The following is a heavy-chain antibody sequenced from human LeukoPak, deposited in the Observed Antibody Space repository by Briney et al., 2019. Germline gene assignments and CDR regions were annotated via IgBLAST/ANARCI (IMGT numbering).Heavy chain of an antibody. CDR1: GYTFTSYD. CDR3: ARALPHLQLPLYD. CDR2: MNPNSGNT. V-gene: IGHV1-8*01. J-gene: IGHJ4*01. D-gene: IGHD3-16*01. Sequence: GASVKVSCKASGYTFTSYDINWVRQATGQGLEWMGWMNPNSGNTGYAQKFQGRVTMTRNTSISTAYMELSSLRSEDTAVYYCARALPHLQLPLYDWGQGTLVTVSS.